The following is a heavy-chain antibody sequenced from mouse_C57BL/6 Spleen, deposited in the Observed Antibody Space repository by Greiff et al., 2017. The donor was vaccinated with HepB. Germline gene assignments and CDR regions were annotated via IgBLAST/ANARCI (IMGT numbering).Heavy chain of an antibody. V-gene: IGHV1-61*01. J-gene: IGHJ1*03. CDR2: IYPSDSET. CDR3: ARENYYGSSYWYFDV. CDR1: GYTFTSYW. Sequence: VQLQQPGAELVRPGSSVKLSCKASGYTFTSYWMDWVKQRPGQGLEWIGNIYPSDSETHYNQKFKDKATLTVDKSSSTAYMQLSSLTSEDSAVYYCARENYYGSSYWYFDVWGTGTTVAVSS. D-gene: IGHD1-1*01.